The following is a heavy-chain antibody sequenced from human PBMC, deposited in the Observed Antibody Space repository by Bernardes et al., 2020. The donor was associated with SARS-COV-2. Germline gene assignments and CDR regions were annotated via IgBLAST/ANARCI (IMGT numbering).Heavy chain of an antibody. CDR2: IKQDGSEK. CDR3: ARDRPGMIYRKSYFDY. Sequence: GGSLRLSCAASGFTFSSYWMSWVRQAPGKGLEWVANIKQDGSEKYYVDSVKGRFTISRDNAKNSLYLQMNSLRAGDTAVYYCARDRPGMIYRKSYFDYWGQGTLVTVSS. V-gene: IGHV3-7*01. D-gene: IGHD2-8*01. J-gene: IGHJ4*02. CDR1: GFTFSSYW.